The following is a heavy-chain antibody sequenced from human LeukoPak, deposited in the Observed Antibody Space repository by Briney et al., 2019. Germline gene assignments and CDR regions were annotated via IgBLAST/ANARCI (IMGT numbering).Heavy chain of an antibody. CDR3: ARGMKTYYDILTGCVDY. Sequence: GGSLRLFCAASGFTFSSYSMNWVRQAPGKGLEWVSSISSSSSYIYYADSVKGRFTISRDNAKNSLYLQMNSLRAEDTAVYYCARGMKTYYDILTGCVDYWGQGTLVTVSS. CDR2: ISSSSSYI. V-gene: IGHV3-21*01. CDR1: GFTFSSYS. J-gene: IGHJ4*02. D-gene: IGHD3-9*01.